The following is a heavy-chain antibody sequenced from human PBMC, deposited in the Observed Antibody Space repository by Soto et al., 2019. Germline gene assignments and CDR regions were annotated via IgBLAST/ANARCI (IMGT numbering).Heavy chain of an antibody. J-gene: IGHJ6*02. CDR1: GFTFTTYG. CDR3: AKDERSYYYSYGMDV. CDR2: ISYDGSNK. Sequence: QVQLVESGGGVVQPGRSLRLSCAASGFTFTTYGMHWVRRAPGKGLEWVAVISYDGSNKYYADSLKGRFTISRDNSKNTLYLQVNSLRAEDTAIYYCAKDERSYYYSYGMDVWGQGTTVTVSS. V-gene: IGHV3-30*18.